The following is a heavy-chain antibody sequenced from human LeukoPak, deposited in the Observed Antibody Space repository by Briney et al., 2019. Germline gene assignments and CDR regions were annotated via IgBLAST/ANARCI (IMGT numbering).Heavy chain of an antibody. CDR1: GFTFSDYY. Sequence: GGSLRLSCAASGFTFSDYYMDWVRQAPGKGLEWVGRTRNKANSYTTEYAASVEGRFTITRDDSKNSLYLQMNSLKTEDAAVYCCAVQGSGTKGSLDYWGQGTLVTVSS. CDR3: AVQGSGTKGSLDY. V-gene: IGHV3-72*01. CDR2: TRNKANSYTT. D-gene: IGHD2-15*01. J-gene: IGHJ4*02.